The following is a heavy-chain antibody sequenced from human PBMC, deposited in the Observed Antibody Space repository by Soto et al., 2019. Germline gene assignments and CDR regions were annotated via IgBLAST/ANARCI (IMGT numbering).Heavy chain of an antibody. D-gene: IGHD3-10*01. Sequence: QVQRVESGGGVVKPGRSLRLYCAASGFPFSSYGMHWVRQAPGKGLEWVAVISYDGSNKYYADSVKGRFTISRDNSKNTLYLQMNSLRAEDTAVYYCAKDTYYYGSGSYYFIDYWGQGTLVTVSS. CDR3: AKDTYYYGSGSYYFIDY. J-gene: IGHJ4*02. V-gene: IGHV3-30*18. CDR2: ISYDGSNK. CDR1: GFPFSSYG.